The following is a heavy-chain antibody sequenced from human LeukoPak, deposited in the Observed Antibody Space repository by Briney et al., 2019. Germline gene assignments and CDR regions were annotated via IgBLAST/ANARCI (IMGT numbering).Heavy chain of an antibody. D-gene: IGHD4-17*01. CDR2: IYYSGST. Sequence: SETLSLTCTVSGGSISSGDYYWSWIRQPPGKGLEWIGYIYYSGSTYYNPSLKSRVTISVDTSKNQFSLKLSSVTAADTAVYYCARVVRTTVTNYPFDYWGQGTLVTVSS. V-gene: IGHV4-30-4*08. CDR1: GGSISSGDYY. CDR3: ARVVRTTVTNYPFDY. J-gene: IGHJ4*02.